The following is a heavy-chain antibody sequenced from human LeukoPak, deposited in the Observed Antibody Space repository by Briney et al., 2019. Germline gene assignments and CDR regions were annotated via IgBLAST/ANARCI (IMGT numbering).Heavy chain of an antibody. D-gene: IGHD6-13*01. V-gene: IGHV4-39*01. Sequence: SGTLSLTCTVSGGSISSSSYYWGWIRQPPGKGLEWIGSIYYSGSTYYNPSLKSRVTISVDTSKNQFSLKLSSVTAADTAVYYCARRDSRSYYYYYYMDVWGKGTTVTVSS. J-gene: IGHJ6*03. CDR1: GGSISSSSYY. CDR3: ARRDSRSYYYYYYMDV. CDR2: IYYSGST.